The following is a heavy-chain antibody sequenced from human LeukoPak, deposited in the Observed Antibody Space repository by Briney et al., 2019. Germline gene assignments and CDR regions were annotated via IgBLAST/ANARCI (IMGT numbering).Heavy chain of an antibody. D-gene: IGHD1-26*01. CDR1: GYTFAGYD. CDR2: ISPYNDNT. Sequence: ASVKVSCKASGYTFAGYDISWVRQAPGQGLEWMGQISPYNDNTIYAQKLQGRVTMTTDTSTSTAYMELRSLRSDDTAVYYCARGREVGAIFDHWGQGTLVTVSS. V-gene: IGHV1-18*01. CDR3: ARGREVGAIFDH. J-gene: IGHJ4*02.